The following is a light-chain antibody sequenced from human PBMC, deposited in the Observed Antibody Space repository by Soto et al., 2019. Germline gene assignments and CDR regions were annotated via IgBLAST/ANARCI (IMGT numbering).Light chain of an antibody. J-gene: IGLJ1*01. CDR1: GSNIGAGYD. CDR3: QSYNSSLSGSV. V-gene: IGLV1-40*01. CDR2: ASN. Sequence: QSVLTQPPSVSGAPGQRVTISCTGSGSNIGAGYDVHWYQQLPGTAPKLLIYASNNRPSGVPDRFSGSKSGTSASLAITGLQAEDEAGYYCQSYNSSLSGSVFGTGTKVTVL.